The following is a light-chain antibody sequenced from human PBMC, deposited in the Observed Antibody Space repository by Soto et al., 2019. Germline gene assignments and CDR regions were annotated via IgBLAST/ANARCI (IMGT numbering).Light chain of an antibody. CDR3: QQYNNWPPWT. CDR2: GAS. V-gene: IGKV3-15*01. J-gene: IGKJ1*01. CDR1: QSVSSI. Sequence: EIVITQTPATLSVSPGERATLSCRASQSVSSILAWYQQRPGQAPRILMYGASTRATGIPDRFSGSGSGTEFTLTISSLQSEDFAVYYCQQYNNWPPWTFGQGTKVEIK.